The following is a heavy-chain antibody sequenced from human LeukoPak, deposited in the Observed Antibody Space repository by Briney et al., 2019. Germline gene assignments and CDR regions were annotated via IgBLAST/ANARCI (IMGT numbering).Heavy chain of an antibody. D-gene: IGHD3-3*01. J-gene: IGHJ5*02. CDR3: ARTDYDFWSGYYTGWFDP. CDR1: SYTFTSYG. CDR2: ISTYNGNT. V-gene: IGHV1-18*01. Sequence: ASVKVSCKASSYTFTSYGISWVRQAPGQGLEWMGWISTYNGNTNYAQKVQGRVTMTTDTSTSTAYMELRSLRSEDTAVYYCARTDYDFWSGYYTGWFDPWGQGTLVTVSS.